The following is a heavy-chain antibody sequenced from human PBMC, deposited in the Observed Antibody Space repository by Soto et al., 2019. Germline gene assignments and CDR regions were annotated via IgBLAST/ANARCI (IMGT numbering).Heavy chain of an antibody. V-gene: IGHV1-69*13. CDR1: GGTFSSYA. J-gene: IGHJ6*02. D-gene: IGHD5-18*01. CDR2: IIPIFGTA. CDR3: ARDPVGYSYGYYYYYGMDA. Sequence: GASVKVSCKASGGTFSSYAISWVRQAPGQGLEWMGGIIPIFGTANYAQKFQGRVTITADESTSTAYMELSSLRSEDTAVYYCARDPVGYSYGYYYYYGMDAWGQGTPVTGS.